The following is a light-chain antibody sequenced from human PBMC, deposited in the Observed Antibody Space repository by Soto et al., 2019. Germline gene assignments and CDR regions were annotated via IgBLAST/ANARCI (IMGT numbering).Light chain of an antibody. J-gene: IGKJ5*01. V-gene: IGKV3-15*01. CDR1: QSVSIH. Sequence: VMTHSPGTLSVSLGERATLSCRASQSVSIHLAWYQQKPGQAPRLLIYDTSTRATGIPARFSGSGSGTEFTLTISSLQSEDFAVYYCQQYNNWPPITFGQGTRLEI. CDR3: QQYNNWPPIT. CDR2: DTS.